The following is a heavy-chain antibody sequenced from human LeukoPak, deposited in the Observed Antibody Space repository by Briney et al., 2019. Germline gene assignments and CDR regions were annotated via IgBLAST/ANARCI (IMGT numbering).Heavy chain of an antibody. CDR2: ISYDGSNK. CDR3: ARTEDTAMVKGFYGMDV. J-gene: IGHJ6*02. Sequence: GRSLGLSCAASGFTFSSYAMHWVRQAPGKGLEWVAVISYDGSNKYYADSVKGRFTISRDNSKNTLYLQMNSLRAEDTAVYYCARTEDTAMVKGFYGMDVWGQGTTVTVSS. D-gene: IGHD5-18*01. CDR1: GFTFSSYA. V-gene: IGHV3-30-3*01.